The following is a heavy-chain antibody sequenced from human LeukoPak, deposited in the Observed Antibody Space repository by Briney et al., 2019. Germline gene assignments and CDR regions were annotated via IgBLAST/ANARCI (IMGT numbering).Heavy chain of an antibody. CDR3: ARDLVAARGLDY. V-gene: IGHV3-21*01. Sequence: GGSLRLSCAASGFTFSSYSMNWVRQAPGKGLEWVSSISSSSSYIYYADSVKGRFTISRDNAKNSLYLQMNSLRAEDTAVYYCARDLVAARGLDYWGQGTLATVSS. CDR2: ISSSSSYI. D-gene: IGHD6-6*01. CDR1: GFTFSSYS. J-gene: IGHJ4*02.